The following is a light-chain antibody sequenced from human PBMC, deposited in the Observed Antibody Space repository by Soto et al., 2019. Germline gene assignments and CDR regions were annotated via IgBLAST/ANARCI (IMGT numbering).Light chain of an antibody. V-gene: IGKV3-11*01. Sequence: EIVLTQSPVTLSLSPGERATLSCRASQSIGTYLAWYQQKPDQAPRLLIYHASNRATGIPARFSGSGSGTDFTLTISSLEPEDFAVYYCHQRSDWTRTFGQGTKVELK. CDR2: HAS. CDR1: QSIGTY. CDR3: HQRSDWTRT. J-gene: IGKJ1*01.